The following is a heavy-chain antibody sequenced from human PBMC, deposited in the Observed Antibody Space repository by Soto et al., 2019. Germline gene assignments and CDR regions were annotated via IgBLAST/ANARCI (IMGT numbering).Heavy chain of an antibody. J-gene: IGHJ2*01. CDR1: GSNFNNYA. Sequence: QVQLVQSGADAKRPGSSVKVSCKASGSNFNNYAVTWVRQAPGQGLEWMGGIIPIFGTPNYAQKFQGRLTISADTSTTTVYMELRSLTSEDTAVYYCARGRFEPGAFWYFDLWGRGTLVTVSS. D-gene: IGHD3-10*01. CDR3: ARGRFEPGAFWYFDL. CDR2: IIPIFGTP. V-gene: IGHV1-69*06.